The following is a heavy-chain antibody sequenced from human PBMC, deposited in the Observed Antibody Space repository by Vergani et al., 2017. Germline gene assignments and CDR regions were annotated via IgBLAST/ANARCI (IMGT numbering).Heavy chain of an antibody. V-gene: IGHV4-61*02. CDR1: GDSISSGSYY. Sequence: QVQLQESGPGLVKPSQTLSLTCTVYGDSISSGSYYWSWIRQPAGKGLEWIGRIYASGSTNYNPSLKSRVTISVDTSKNQFSLKLSSVTAADTAVYYCAKEIDTFFGVVITHYGMDVWGQGTTVTVSS. D-gene: IGHD3-3*01. J-gene: IGHJ6*02. CDR3: AKEIDTFFGVVITHYGMDV. CDR2: IYASGST.